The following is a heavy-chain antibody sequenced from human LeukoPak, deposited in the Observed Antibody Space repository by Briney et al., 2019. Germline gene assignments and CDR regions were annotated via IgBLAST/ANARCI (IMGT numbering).Heavy chain of an antibody. CDR3: ARGPYGSMDY. V-gene: IGHV3-48*03. D-gene: IGHD3-10*01. J-gene: IGHJ4*02. CDR2: ISSSGSTI. CDR1: GFTFSSYE. Sequence: GGSLRLSCAASGFTFSSYEMNWVRQAPGKGLEWVSYISSSGSTIYYADSVKGRFTIPRDNAKNSLYLQMNSLRAEDTAVYYCARGPYGSMDYWGQGTLVTVSS.